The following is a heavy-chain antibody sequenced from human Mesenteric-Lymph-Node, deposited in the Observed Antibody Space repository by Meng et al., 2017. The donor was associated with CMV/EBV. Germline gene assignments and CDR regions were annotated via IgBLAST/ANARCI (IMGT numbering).Heavy chain of an antibody. J-gene: IGHJ4*02. CDR3: ARLYDSSGYYYPDY. CDR1: GGSISSSGYY. CDR2: IYYSGST. Sequence: SGGSISSSGYYWSWIRQHPGKGLEWIGNIYYSGSTYYNPSLKSRVAISVDTSKNQFSLKLSSVTAADTAVYYCARLYDSSGYYYPDYWGQGTLVTVSS. D-gene: IGHD3-22*01. V-gene: IGHV4-31*02.